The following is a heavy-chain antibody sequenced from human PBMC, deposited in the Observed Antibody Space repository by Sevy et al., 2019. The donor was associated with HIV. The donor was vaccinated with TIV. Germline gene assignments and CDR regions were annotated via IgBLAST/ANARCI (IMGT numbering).Heavy chain of an antibody. CDR1: GYSFTGFY. CDR3: SSLAAR. J-gene: IGHJ4*02. V-gene: IGHV1-2*02. D-gene: IGHD2-15*01. Sequence: ASVKVSCKTSGYSFTGFYIHWVRQAPGQGLEWMGWINPYSGGTYYTQNFQGRVTMTRDTSISTAYMELSRLRSDDTAMYYCSSLAARWGQGTRVTVSS. CDR2: INPYSGGT.